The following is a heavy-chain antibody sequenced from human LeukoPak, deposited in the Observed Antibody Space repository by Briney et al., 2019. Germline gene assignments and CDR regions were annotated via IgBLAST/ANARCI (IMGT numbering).Heavy chain of an antibody. CDR1: GYTLNSYG. CDR2: ISAYNGNT. V-gene: IGHV1-18*01. Sequence: ASVKVSCKASGYTLNSYGISWVRQAPGQGLEWMGWISAYNGNTNYAQKLQGRVTMTTDTSTSTAYMELRSLRSDDTAVYYCAREARAPNTAMGESDYWGQGTLVTVSS. CDR3: AREARAPNTAMGESDY. D-gene: IGHD5-18*01. J-gene: IGHJ4*02.